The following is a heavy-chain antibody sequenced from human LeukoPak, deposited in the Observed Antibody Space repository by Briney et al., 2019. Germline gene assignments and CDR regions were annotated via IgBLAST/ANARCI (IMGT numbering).Heavy chain of an antibody. D-gene: IGHD2-2*01. V-gene: IGHV4-59*12. CDR1: GGSISSYY. J-gene: IGHJ5*02. CDR2: IYYSGST. Sequence: SETLSLTCTVSGGSISSYYWSWIRQPPGKGLEWIGYIYYSGSTNYNPSLKSRVTISVDTSKNQFSLKLSSVTAADTAVYYCAREGGGYCSSTSCYGGVNWFDPRGQGTLLTVSS. CDR3: AREGGGYCSSTSCYGGVNWFDP.